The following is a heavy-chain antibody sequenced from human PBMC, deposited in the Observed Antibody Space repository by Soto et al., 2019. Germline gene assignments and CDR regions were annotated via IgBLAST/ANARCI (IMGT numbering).Heavy chain of an antibody. CDR1: GYTLTELS. Sequence: ASVKVSCKVSGYTLTELSMHWVRQAPGKGLEWMGGFDPEDGETIYAQKFQGRVTMTEGTSTDTAYMELSSLRSEDTAVYYCATSGNDYGDYWGQGTLVTVSS. J-gene: IGHJ4*02. V-gene: IGHV1-24*01. CDR3: ATSGNDYGDY. CDR2: FDPEDGET.